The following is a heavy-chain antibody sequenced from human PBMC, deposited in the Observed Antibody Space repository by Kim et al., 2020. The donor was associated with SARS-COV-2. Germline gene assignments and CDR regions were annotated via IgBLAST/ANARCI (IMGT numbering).Heavy chain of an antibody. CDR2: INPSGGST. CDR1: GYTFTSYY. CDR3: ARPNYYDSSGSPNYWYFDL. D-gene: IGHD3-22*01. Sequence: ASVKVSCKASGYTFTSYYMHWVRQAPGQGLEWMGIINPSGGSTSYAQKFQGRVTMTRDTSTSTVYMELSSLRSEDTAVYYCARPNYYDSSGSPNYWYFDLWGRGTLVTVSS. V-gene: IGHV1-46*01. J-gene: IGHJ2*01.